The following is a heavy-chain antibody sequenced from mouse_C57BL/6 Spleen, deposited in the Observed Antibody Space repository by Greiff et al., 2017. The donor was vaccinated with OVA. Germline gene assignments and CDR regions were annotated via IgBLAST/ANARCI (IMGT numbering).Heavy chain of an antibody. CDR3: ARKNYVGNYFDY. D-gene: IGHD1-1*01. Sequence: QVQLQQPGTELVKPGASVKLSCKASGYTFTSYWMHWVKQRPGQGLQWIGNINPNNGGTNYNEKFKSKATLTVDKSSSTAYMQLSSLTSEDSAVYYCARKNYVGNYFDYGGQGPTLTVSS. V-gene: IGHV1-53*01. CDR2: INPNNGGT. J-gene: IGHJ2*01. CDR1: GYTFTSYW.